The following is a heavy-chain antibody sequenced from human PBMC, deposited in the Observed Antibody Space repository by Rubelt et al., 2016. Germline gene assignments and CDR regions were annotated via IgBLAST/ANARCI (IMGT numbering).Heavy chain of an antibody. CDR3: ARVVSSSSFDY. Sequence: QVQLVQSGAEVKKPGASVKVSCKASGYTFTSYAMHWVRQAPGQRLEWMGWINAANGNTKYSQKCQGRVTITRDTSASTAYMELSSLRSEDTAVYYCARVVSSSSFDYWGQGTLVTVSS. V-gene: IGHV1-3*01. J-gene: IGHJ4*02. CDR1: GYTFTSYA. D-gene: IGHD6-6*01. CDR2: INAANGNT.